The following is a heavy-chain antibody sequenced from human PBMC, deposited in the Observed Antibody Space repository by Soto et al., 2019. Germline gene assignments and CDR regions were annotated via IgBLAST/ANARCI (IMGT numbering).Heavy chain of an antibody. CDR1: GVSMRNSY. V-gene: IGHV4-4*07. Sequence: SETLSLTCSVSGVSMRNSYWTWIRQSAGKGLEWIGRISTSGNTNYNPSLNSRLTMSVDTSKNQVSLKLTSVTAADTAVYYCARGGVVPARGDPWGQGTMVTVSS. CDR2: ISTSGNT. J-gene: IGHJ5*02. D-gene: IGHD2-2*01. CDR3: ARGGVVPARGDP.